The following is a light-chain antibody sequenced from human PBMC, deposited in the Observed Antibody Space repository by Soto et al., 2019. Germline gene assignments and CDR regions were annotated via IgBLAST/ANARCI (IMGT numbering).Light chain of an antibody. CDR1: QSVSGY. J-gene: IGKJ4*01. CDR2: DAS. Sequence: EIVLTQSPATLSLSPGERATLSCRASQSVSGYLDWYQQKPGQAPRLLIYDASNRASLIPARCSGSGSGTDFTLTISSLEAEELAVYYCLQRSNWPPLTFGGGTKVEIK. V-gene: IGKV3-11*01. CDR3: LQRSNWPPLT.